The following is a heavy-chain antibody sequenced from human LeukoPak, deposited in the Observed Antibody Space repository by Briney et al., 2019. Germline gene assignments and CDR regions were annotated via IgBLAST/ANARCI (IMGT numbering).Heavy chain of an antibody. CDR3: ARGRYQDYYDSPNGLYFDY. CDR1: GGSISSYY. D-gene: IGHD3-22*01. CDR2: IYTSGNT. V-gene: IGHV4-4*07. J-gene: IGHJ4*02. Sequence: SETLSLTCTISGGSISSYYWSWIRQPAGKGLEWIGRIYTSGNTNYNPSLKSRVSMSVDTSKNQFSLKLSSVTAADTAVYYCARGRYQDYYDSPNGLYFDYWGQGTLVTVSS.